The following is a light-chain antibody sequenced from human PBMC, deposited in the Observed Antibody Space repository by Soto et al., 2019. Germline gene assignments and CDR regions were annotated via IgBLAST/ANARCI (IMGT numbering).Light chain of an antibody. V-gene: IGKV3-20*01. CDR1: QSVSSSY. CDR3: QQYGSSPVYT. J-gene: IGKJ2*01. Sequence: EIVLTQSPGTLSLSPGERATLSCRASQSVSSSYLAWYQQKPGQAPRFLIYGTSSRATGIPDRFSGSGSGTDFTLTISRLEPEDFAVYYCQQYGSSPVYTFGQGTKLEIK. CDR2: GTS.